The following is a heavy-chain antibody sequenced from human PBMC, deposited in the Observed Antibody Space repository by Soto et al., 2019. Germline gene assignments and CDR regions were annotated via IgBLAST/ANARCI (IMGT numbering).Heavy chain of an antibody. CDR2: ISGSGGST. CDR1: GFTFSSYA. CDR3: AKDRVITFGGVIVLDAFDI. D-gene: IGHD3-16*02. J-gene: IGHJ3*02. V-gene: IGHV3-23*01. Sequence: GGSLRLSCAASGFTFSSYAMSWVRQAPGKGLEWVSAISGSGGSTYYADSVKGRFTISRDNSKNTLYLQMNSLRAEDTAVYYCAKDRVITFGGVIVLDAFDIWGQGTMVTVSS.